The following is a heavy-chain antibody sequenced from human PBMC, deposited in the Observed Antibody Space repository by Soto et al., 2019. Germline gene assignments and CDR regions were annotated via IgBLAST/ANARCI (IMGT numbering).Heavy chain of an antibody. J-gene: IGHJ4*02. CDR3: NRHVTVVAAAGTVS. V-gene: IGHV3-73*01. Sequence: EVQLVETGGGLIQPGGSLRLSCSASGFTVSSNYMSWVRQAPGKGLEWVGRIRSKANSYATAYAASVKGRFTISRDDSKNTAYLQMNSLKTEDTAVYYCNRHVTVVAAAGTVSWGQGTLVTVS. CDR1: GFTVSSNY. CDR2: IRSKANSYAT. D-gene: IGHD6-13*01.